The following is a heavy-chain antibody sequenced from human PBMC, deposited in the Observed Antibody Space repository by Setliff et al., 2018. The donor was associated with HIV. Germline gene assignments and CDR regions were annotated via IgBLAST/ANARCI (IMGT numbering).Heavy chain of an antibody. D-gene: IGHD3-22*01. Sequence: ASVKVSCKASGYTFTNYFIHWVRQAPGQGLEWMGIINPSGGSTSYAQKFQGRVTMTRDTSTSTVYMELSSLRSEDTAVYYCARVEYYYDSSGYYYDYWGQGTLVTVSS. CDR3: ARVEYYYDSSGYYYDY. CDR1: GYTFTNYF. V-gene: IGHV1-46*01. J-gene: IGHJ4*02. CDR2: INPSGGST.